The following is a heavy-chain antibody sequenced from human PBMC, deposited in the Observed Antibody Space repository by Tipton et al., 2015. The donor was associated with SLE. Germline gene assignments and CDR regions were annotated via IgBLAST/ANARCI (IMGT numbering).Heavy chain of an antibody. CDR2: INPSGGNT. D-gene: IGHD3-10*01. CDR1: GFTFTSYY. J-gene: IGHJ4*02. CDR3: ARDRDSGINYFDY. Sequence: QVQLVQSGRGLVQPGGSLRLSCAASGFTFTSYYMHWVRQAPGQGLEWMGIINPSGGNTYYAQKFQGRVTMTRDTSTSTVYMELSSLRSEDTAVYYCARDRDSGINYFDYWGQGTLVTVSS. V-gene: IGHV1-46*01.